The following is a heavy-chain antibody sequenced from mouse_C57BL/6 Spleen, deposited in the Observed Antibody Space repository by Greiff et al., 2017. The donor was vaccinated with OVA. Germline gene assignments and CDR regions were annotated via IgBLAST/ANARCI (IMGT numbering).Heavy chain of an antibody. V-gene: IGHV1-4*01. CDR2: INPSSGYT. Sequence: VQLQQSGAELARPGASVKMSCKASGYTFTSYTMHWVKQRPGQGLEWIGYINPSSGYTKYNQKFKDKATLTADKSSSTAYMQLSSLTSEDSAVYYCARGDSANAMDYWGQGTSVTVSS. CDR3: ARGDSANAMDY. J-gene: IGHJ4*01. CDR1: GYTFTSYT.